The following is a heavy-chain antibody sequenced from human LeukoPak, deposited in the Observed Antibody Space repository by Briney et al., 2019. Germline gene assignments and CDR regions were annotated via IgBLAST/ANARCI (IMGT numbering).Heavy chain of an antibody. J-gene: IGHJ5*02. CDR3: ARDSLVHPNRWFDP. CDR1: GGSISSDY. CDR2: IYTSGST. D-gene: IGHD6-13*01. V-gene: IGHV4-4*07. Sequence: SETLSFTCTVSGGSISSDYWSWIRQPDGKGLEWIGRIYTSGSTNYNPSLKSRVSMSVDTSTNQFSLKLSSVTAADTAVYYCARDSLVHPNRWFDPWGQGTLVIVSS.